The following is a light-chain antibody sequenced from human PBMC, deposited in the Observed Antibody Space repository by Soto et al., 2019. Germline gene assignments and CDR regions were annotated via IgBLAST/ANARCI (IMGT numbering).Light chain of an antibody. CDR1: QGISSY. J-gene: IGKJ1*01. CDR2: AAS. Sequence: AIRMTQSPSSFSASTGDRVTITCRASQGISSYLAWYQQKQGKAPKLLIYAASTLQRGVPSRFSGSGSGTDFTLTISCLQSEDFATYYCQQYYSYPPTFGQGTKVEIK. V-gene: IGKV1-8*01. CDR3: QQYYSYPPT.